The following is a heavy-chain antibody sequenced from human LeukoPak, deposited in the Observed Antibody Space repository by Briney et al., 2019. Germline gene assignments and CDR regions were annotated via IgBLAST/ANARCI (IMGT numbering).Heavy chain of an antibody. CDR2: IWYDGSNK. D-gene: IGHD6-19*01. Sequence: GGSLRLSCAASGFTFSSYGMHWVRQAPGKGLEWVAVIWYDGSNKYYADSVKGRFTISRDNSKNTLYLQMNSLRAEDTAVYYCARDLDLSSGWYYGYYYYYGVDVWGQGTTVTVSS. V-gene: IGHV3-33*01. CDR1: GFTFSSYG. CDR3: ARDLDLSSGWYYGYYYYYGVDV. J-gene: IGHJ6*02.